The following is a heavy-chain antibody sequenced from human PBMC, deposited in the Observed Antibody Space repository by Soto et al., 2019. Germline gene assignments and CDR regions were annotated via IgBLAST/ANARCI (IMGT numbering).Heavy chain of an antibody. CDR3: ASGASRWYPYFFDS. D-gene: IGHD6-13*01. CDR2: IIPYYNTL. V-gene: IGHV1-69*01. J-gene: IGHJ4*02. CDR1: EGTFNSYA. Sequence: QAQVVQSGAEVRKPGSSVKLSCKASEGTFNSYAIAWVRQAPGQGLEWMGGIIPYYNTLNYAKNVQDSVTNTPDDSTNTVYMELSSLRSDDTAVYFCASGASRWYPYFFDSWAQGTLVTVS.